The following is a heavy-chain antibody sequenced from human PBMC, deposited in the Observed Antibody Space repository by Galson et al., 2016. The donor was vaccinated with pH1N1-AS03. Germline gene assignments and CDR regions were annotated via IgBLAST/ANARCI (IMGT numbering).Heavy chain of an antibody. V-gene: IGHV5-51*01. CDR1: GYNFNAYW. J-gene: IGHJ4*02. CDR3: ARLGGSFYTPYFDY. D-gene: IGHD1-26*01. Sequence: QSGAEVKKSGESLKISCQTSGYNFNAYWIAWVRQMPGKDLEWMGIIYPADSDTRYSPSFQGQVTISVDKSIRTAYLQWSSLKASDSAMYYCARLGGSFYTPYFDYWGQGTLVTVSS. CDR2: IYPADSDT.